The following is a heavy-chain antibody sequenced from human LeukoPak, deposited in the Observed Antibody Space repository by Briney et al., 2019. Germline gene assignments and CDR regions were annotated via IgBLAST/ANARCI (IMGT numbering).Heavy chain of an antibody. CDR1: SVSISSTSFY. CDR3: SIHISGKTDS. V-gene: IGHV4-39*01. CDR2: IYYLGSSSYSGTT. J-gene: IGHJ4*02. Sequence: SETLSLTCAVSSVSISSTSFYWGWIRQPPGKGLEWVGSIYYLGSSSYSGTTYYNPSLKSRVTISVDTSKNQFSLRLSSVTAADTADYFCSIHISGKTDSWGQGTLVTVSA. D-gene: IGHD3-10*01.